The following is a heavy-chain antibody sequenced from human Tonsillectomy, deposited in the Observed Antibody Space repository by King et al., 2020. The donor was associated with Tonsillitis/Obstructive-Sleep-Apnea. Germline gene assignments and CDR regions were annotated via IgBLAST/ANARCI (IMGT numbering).Heavy chain of an antibody. CDR1: GFTFSSYA. J-gene: IGHJ4*02. Sequence: VQLVESGGDLVQPGGSLRLSCAASGFTFSSYAMTWVRPAPGKGLEWVSAISGNGESTYYADSLKGRFTISRDNSKNTLFLQMNSLRAEDTAVYYCAKDYDFWSGFYICDSWGQGTLVTVSS. V-gene: IGHV3-23*04. CDR3: AKDYDFWSGFYICDS. CDR2: ISGNGEST. D-gene: IGHD3-3*01.